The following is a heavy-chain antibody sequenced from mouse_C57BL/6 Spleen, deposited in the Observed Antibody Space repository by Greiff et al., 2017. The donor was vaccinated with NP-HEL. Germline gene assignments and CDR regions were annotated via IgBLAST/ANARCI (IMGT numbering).Heavy chain of an antibody. CDR3: ARGGLYYYYFDY. Sequence: DVMLVESGGGLVKPGGSLKLSCAASGFTFSSYAMSWVRQTPEKRLEWVATISDGGSYTYYPDNVKGRFTISRDNAKNNLYLQMSHLKSEDTAMYYCARGGLYYYYFDYWGQGTTLTVSS. J-gene: IGHJ2*01. CDR2: ISDGGSYT. CDR1: GFTFSSYA. V-gene: IGHV5-4*03. D-gene: IGHD1-1*01.